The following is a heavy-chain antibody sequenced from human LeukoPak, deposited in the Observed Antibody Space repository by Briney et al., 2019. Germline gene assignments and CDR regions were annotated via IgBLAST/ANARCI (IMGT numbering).Heavy chain of an antibody. CDR2: ITPGGDP. J-gene: IGHJ3*02. CDR3: ATEGPGKSFDI. Sequence: PGGSLRLSCAASGFTFSTYDMHWVRQVTGEGLEWVSAITPGGDPYYLGSVKGRFTISRENAKNSLYLQMNSLRAEDTALYYCATEGPGKSFDIWGQGTVVTVSS. V-gene: IGHV3-13*05. CDR1: GFTFSTYD.